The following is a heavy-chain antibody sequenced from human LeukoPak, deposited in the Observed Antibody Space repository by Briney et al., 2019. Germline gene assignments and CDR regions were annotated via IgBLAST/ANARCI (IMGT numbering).Heavy chain of an antibody. CDR2: ISSDSNTI. CDR1: GFTFSTHG. V-gene: IGHV3-48*01. D-gene: IGHD3/OR15-3a*01. CDR3: ARDLVGLDY. J-gene: IGHJ4*02. Sequence: GRSLKLSCAAPGFTFSTHGMIWVRQAPGKGLEWVSYISSDSNTIQYADSVRGRFTISRDNAKNSLFLQMYSLRPEDTAVYYCARDLVGLDYWGQGTLVTVSS.